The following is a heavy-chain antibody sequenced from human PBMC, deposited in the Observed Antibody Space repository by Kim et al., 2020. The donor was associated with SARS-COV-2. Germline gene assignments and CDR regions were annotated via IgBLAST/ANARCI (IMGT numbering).Heavy chain of an antibody. Sequence: SETLSLTCTVSGGSISSYYWSWIRQPPGKGLEWIGYIYYSGSTNYNPSLKSRVTISVDTSKNQFSLKLSSVTAADTAVYYCARYSGYDFGKRTFDYWGQGTLVTVSS. V-gene: IGHV4-59*13. CDR2: IYYSGST. CDR1: GGSISSYY. D-gene: IGHD5-12*01. J-gene: IGHJ4*02. CDR3: ARYSGYDFGKRTFDY.